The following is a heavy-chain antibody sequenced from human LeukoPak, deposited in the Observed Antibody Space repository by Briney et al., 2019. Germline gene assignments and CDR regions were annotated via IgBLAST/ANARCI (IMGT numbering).Heavy chain of an antibody. CDR3: ARVIAAESNFDY. D-gene: IGHD6-13*01. CDR2: INPNSGGT. J-gene: IGHJ4*02. CDR1: EYTFTGYY. V-gene: IGHV1-2*02. Sequence: ASVKVSCKASEYTFTGYYMHWVRQAPGQGLEWMGWINPNSGGTNYAQKFQGRVTMTRDTSISTAYMELSRLRSDDTAVYYCARVIAAESNFDYWGQGTLVTVSS.